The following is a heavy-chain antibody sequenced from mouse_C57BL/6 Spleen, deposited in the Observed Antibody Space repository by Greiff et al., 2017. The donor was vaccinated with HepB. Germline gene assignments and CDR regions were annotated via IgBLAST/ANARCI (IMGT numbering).Heavy chain of an antibody. Sequence: QVQLQQSGAELVRPGTSVKVSCKASGYAFTNYLIEWVKQRPGQGLEWIGVINPGSGGTNYNEKFKGKATLTADKSSSTAYMQLSSLTTEDSAVYFSARILEGFAYWGQGTLVTVSA. J-gene: IGHJ3*01. CDR1: GYAFTNYL. CDR2: INPGSGGT. CDR3: ARILEGFAY. V-gene: IGHV1-54*01.